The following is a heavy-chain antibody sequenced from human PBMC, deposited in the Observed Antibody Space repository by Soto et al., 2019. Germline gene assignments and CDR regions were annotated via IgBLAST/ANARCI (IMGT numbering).Heavy chain of an antibody. Sequence: KPSETLSLTCTVSGGSISSGGYYWSWIRQHPGKGLEWIGYIYYSGSTYYNPSLESRVTISVDTSKNQFSLKLSSVTAADTAVYYCARDRAGVAADVWGQGTTVTVYS. CDR1: GGSISSGGYY. V-gene: IGHV4-31*03. J-gene: IGHJ6*02. CDR2: IYYSGST. D-gene: IGHD3-3*01. CDR3: ARDRAGVAADV.